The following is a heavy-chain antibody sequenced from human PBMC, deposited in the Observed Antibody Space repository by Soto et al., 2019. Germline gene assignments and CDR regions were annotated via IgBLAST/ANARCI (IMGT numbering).Heavy chain of an antibody. Sequence: SVTLCLTCTVSGGTISSGDCHWSWIRKPPGKGLEWIGNIHNSGNIYYNPSLKSRLSISVDTSKNQFSLELSSVTAADTAVYFCARVTNIISRFSSRFDPWGQGTLVTVSS. D-gene: IGHD3-3*01. J-gene: IGHJ5*02. CDR2: IHNSGNI. V-gene: IGHV4-30-4*01. CDR1: GGTISSGDCH. CDR3: ARVTNIISRFSSRFDP.